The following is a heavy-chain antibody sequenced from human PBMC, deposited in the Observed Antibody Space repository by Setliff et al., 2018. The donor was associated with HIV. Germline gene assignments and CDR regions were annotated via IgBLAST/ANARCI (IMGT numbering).Heavy chain of an antibody. V-gene: IGHV4-31*03. Sequence: PSETLSLTCTVSGGSISSTNYYWTWLRQHPGKGLEWIGYIYYSGNSDYNPSLKSRVTISVDTSKNQFSLKLSSVTAADTAVYYCARDVSIRGGYYFDYWGRGTLVTVSS. J-gene: IGHJ4*02. CDR2: IYYSGNS. CDR3: ARDVSIRGGYYFDY. D-gene: IGHD3-10*01. CDR1: GGSISSTNYY.